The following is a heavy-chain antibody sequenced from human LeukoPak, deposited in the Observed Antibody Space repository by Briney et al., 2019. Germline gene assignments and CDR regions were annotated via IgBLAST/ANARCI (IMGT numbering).Heavy chain of an antibody. CDR2: INPNSGGT. CDR1: GYTFTGYY. V-gene: IGHV1-2*06. J-gene: IGHJ4*02. Sequence: GASVKDSCKASGYTFTGYYMHWVRQAPGQGLESMGRINPNSGGTNYAQKFQGRVTMTRDTSISTAYMELSRLRSDDTAVYYCARENYYDSSGYYGIWGQGTLVTVSS. CDR3: ARENYYDSSGYYGI. D-gene: IGHD3-22*01.